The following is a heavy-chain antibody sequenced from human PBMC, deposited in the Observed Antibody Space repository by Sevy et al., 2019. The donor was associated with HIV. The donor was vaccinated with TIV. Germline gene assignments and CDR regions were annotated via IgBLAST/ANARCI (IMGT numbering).Heavy chain of an antibody. CDR2: FCFGDGSM. CDR3: VREGCTKPHDF. V-gene: IGHV3-23*01. Sequence: GGSLRLSCAASGFTFSRYTMTWVRQAPGKGLEWVSTFCFGDGSMNYADSAKGRFTISRDNSKDTLYLQMNNLRAEDTAMYYCVREGCTKPHDFWGQGTLVTAPQ. D-gene: IGHD2-8*01. CDR1: GFTFSRYT. J-gene: IGHJ4*02.